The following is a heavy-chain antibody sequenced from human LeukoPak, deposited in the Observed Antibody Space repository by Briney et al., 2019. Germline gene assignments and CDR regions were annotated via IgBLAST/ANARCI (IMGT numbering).Heavy chain of an antibody. Sequence: SENLSLTCTVSGGSISSGAYFWGWIRQPPGKGLQWIGSIYYSGSTYYNPSLKSRVTISLDTSKNQFSLKLSSVTAADTAVYYCARTGTTHWFDPWGQGTLVTVSS. CDR3: ARTGTTHWFDP. V-gene: IGHV4-39*01. J-gene: IGHJ5*02. CDR1: GGSISSGAYF. D-gene: IGHD1-1*01. CDR2: IYYSGST.